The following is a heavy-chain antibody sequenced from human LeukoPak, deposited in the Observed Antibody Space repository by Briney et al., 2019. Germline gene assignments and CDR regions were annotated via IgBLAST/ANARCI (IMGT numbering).Heavy chain of an antibody. D-gene: IGHD6-25*01. CDR3: ARDLYSATNGMDV. J-gene: IGHJ6*02. Sequence: GGSLRLSRAASGFTFSSYSMNWVRQAPGKGLEWVSSISSSSSYMYYVDSVKGRFTISRDNAKNSLYLQMNSLRAEDTAVYYCARDLYSATNGMDVWGQGTTVTVSS. CDR2: ISSSSSYM. CDR1: GFTFSSYS. V-gene: IGHV3-21*01.